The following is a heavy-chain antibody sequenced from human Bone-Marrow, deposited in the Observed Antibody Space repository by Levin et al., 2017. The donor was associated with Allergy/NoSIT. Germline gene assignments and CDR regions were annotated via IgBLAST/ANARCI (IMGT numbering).Heavy chain of an antibody. J-gene: IGHJ5*02. Sequence: PSQTLSLTCTVSGGSISSYYWSWIRQPPGKGLEWIGYIYYSGSTNYNPSLKSRVTISVDTSKNQFSLKLSSVTAADTAVYYCARVRKGRGTYDILTGYPNWFDPWGQGTLVTVSS. CDR1: GGSISSYY. CDR3: ARVRKGRGTYDILTGYPNWFDP. D-gene: IGHD3-9*01. V-gene: IGHV4-59*01. CDR2: IYYSGST.